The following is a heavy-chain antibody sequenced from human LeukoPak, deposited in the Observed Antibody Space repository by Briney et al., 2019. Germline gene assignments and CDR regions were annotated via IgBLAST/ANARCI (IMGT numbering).Heavy chain of an antibody. CDR3: ARGSSSWSLYYYYMDV. V-gene: IGHV3-11*04. CDR2: ISSSGSTI. Sequence: PGGSLRLSCAASGFTFSDYYMSWIRQAPGKGLEWVSYISSSGSTIYYADSVKGRFTISRDNAKNSLYLQMNSLRAEDTAVYYCARGSSSWSLYYYYMDVWGKGTTVTVSS. D-gene: IGHD6-13*01. CDR1: GFTFSDYY. J-gene: IGHJ6*03.